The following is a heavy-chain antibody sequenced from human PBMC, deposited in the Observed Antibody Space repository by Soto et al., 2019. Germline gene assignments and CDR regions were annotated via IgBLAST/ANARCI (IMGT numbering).Heavy chain of an antibody. Sequence: SETLSLTCSVSGGSISGCYWSWIRQSPGKGLEWLGYVYYTGSTNYSPSLRSRVSISVETSKNEFSLRLSSVTAADTAVYFCARSVAVPGAHIHXWGQATQVTVSX. CDR2: VYYTGST. CDR3: ARSVAVPGAHIHX. CDR1: GGSISGCY. D-gene: IGHD6-19*01. V-gene: IGHV4-59*01. J-gene: IGHJ4*02.